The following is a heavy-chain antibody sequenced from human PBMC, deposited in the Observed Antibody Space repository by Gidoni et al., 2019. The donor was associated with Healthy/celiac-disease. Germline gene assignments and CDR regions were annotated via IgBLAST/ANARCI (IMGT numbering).Heavy chain of an antibody. CDR1: GFTFSSYG. V-gene: IGHV3-33*01. D-gene: IGHD5-18*01. CDR3: ARGGGNSYDFDY. CDR2: IWYDGSNK. J-gene: IGHJ4*02. Sequence: QVQLVESGGGVVQPGRSLRLSCAASGFTFSSYGMHWVRQAPGKGLEWVAVIWYDGSNKYYADSVKGRFTISRDNSKNTLYLQMNSLRAEDTAVYYCARGGGNSYDFDYWGQGTLVTVSS.